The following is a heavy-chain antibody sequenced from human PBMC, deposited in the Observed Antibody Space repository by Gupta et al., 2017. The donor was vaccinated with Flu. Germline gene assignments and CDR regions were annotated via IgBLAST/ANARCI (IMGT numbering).Heavy chain of an antibody. CDR1: GFTFSNAW. Sequence: DVQLVESGGGLVKPGGSLRLSCAASGFTFSNAWMSWVRQAPGKGLEWVGRIKSKTDGGTTDYAAPVKGRFTISRDDSKNTLFLQMNSLKTEDTAVYYCTTVTEYDFWGAYYPYYSYMDVWGKGTTVTVSS. V-gene: IGHV3-15*01. J-gene: IGHJ6*03. CDR3: TTVTEYDFWGAYYPYYSYMDV. CDR2: IKSKTDGGTT. D-gene: IGHD3-3*01.